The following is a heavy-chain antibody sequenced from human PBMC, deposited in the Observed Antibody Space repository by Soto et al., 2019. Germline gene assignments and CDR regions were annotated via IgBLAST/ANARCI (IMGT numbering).Heavy chain of an antibody. CDR1: GFTFSSYG. CDR2: ISYDGSNK. J-gene: IGHJ6*03. V-gene: IGHV3-30*18. CDR3: AKQEGGYGDYGYYYYYMDV. Sequence: PGGSLRLSCAASGFTFSSYGMHWVRQAPGKGLEWVAVISYDGSNKYYADSVKGRFTISRDNSKSTLYLQMNSLRAEDTAVYYCAKQEGGYGDYGYYYYYMDVWGKGTTVTVSS. D-gene: IGHD4-17*01.